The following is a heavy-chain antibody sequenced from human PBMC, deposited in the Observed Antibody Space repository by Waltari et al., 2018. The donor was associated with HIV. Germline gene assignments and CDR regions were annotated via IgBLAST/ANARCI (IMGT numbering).Heavy chain of an antibody. CDR3: VRVEYVGWASDYHYGMDV. CDR1: GFTFPNHW. D-gene: IGHD2-8*01. J-gene: IGHJ6*02. CDR2: INSDGTSR. V-gene: IGHV3-74*03. Sequence: EVQLVESGGALVKPGGSLSLSCAASGFTFPNHWMNRVRQAPGKGLVWVARINSDGTSRAYGASMKGRFTISRDNGNNTLDLQMRRLRVEDTAVYYCVRVEYVGWASDYHYGMDVWGQGTTVIVSS.